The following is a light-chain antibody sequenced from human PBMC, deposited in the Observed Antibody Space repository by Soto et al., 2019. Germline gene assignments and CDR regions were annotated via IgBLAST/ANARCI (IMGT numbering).Light chain of an antibody. J-gene: IGKJ5*01. CDR1: QSISNY. CDR2: AAS. V-gene: IGKV1-39*01. Sequence: DIQMTQSPSSLSASVGDRVTITCRASQSISNYLNWYQQKPGKAPKVLIYAASSLRSGVPSRFSGSGSGTDFTLTISSLQPEDFASYYCQQSYSTPPITFGQGTRLQVK. CDR3: QQSYSTPPIT.